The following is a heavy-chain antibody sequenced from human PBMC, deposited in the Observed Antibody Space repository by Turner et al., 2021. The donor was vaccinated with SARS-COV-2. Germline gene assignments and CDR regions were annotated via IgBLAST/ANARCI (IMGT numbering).Heavy chain of an antibody. CDR2: IYYSGSA. J-gene: IGHJ6*02. D-gene: IGHD5-18*01. CDR1: GGSISSSSYY. CDR3: ARLMDTAMDYYGTDV. V-gene: IGHV4-39*01. Sequence: QLQLQESGPGLVKPSETLSLTCTVSGGSISSSSYYWGWIRQPPGKGLEWIGNIYYSGSAYYNPSLKSRVTISVDPSKNQFSLKLTSVTAADPAVDYCARLMDTAMDYYGTDVWGQGTTVTVSS.